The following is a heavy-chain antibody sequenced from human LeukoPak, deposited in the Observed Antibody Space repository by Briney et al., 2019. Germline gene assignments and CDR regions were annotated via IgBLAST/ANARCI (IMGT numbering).Heavy chain of an antibody. CDR3: ARGSAVSFFDY. CDR1: GFTVSNNY. V-gene: IGHV3-53*01. J-gene: IGHJ4*02. D-gene: IGHD1-26*01. CDR2: IYSGGST. Sequence: GSLRLSCAASGFTVSNNYMSWVRQAPGKGLEWVSIIYSGGSTYYADSVKGRFTISRDNSKNTLCLQMNSPRAEDTAVYFCARGSAVSFFDYWGQGTLVTVSS.